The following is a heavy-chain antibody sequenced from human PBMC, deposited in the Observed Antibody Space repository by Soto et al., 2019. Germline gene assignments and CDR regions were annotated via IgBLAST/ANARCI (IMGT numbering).Heavy chain of an antibody. CDR2: MSAYKYYT. Sequence: QVQLVQSGAEVKNPGSSVKVSCKASGYTFISYGISWVRRATGQGVEWMGWMSAYKYYTIYAQKLQGRVNTTTDKSTRIACVTHRSLRSDETAVYYCAREGNSSGSGRWSLLRYYGMDVWGQGTTVTVSS. V-gene: IGHV1-18*01. CDR3: AREGNSSGSGRWSLLRYYGMDV. J-gene: IGHJ6*02. CDR1: GYTFISYG. D-gene: IGHD3-10*01.